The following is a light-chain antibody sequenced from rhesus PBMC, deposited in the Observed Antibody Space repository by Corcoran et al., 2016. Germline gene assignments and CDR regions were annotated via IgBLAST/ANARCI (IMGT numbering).Light chain of an antibody. Sequence: DIQMTQSPSSLSASVGDRVTVTCRASQGINKELSWYQQKPGKAPTLLIYAASSLQTGVSSRFSGRGSGTAYTLTIRSLQPEDVATYYCLQDYTTPLTFGGWTKVEIK. CDR2: AAS. CDR1: QGINKE. J-gene: IGKJ4*01. V-gene: IGKV1-94*01. CDR3: LQDYTTPLT.